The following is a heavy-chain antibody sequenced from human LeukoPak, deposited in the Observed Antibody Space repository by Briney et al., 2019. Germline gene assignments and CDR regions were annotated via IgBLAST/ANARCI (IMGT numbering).Heavy chain of an antibody. CDR2: IYYTGST. CDR3: ARAGLPGDAFDI. J-gene: IGHJ3*02. D-gene: IGHD3-16*01. CDR1: GDSISSYH. Sequence: SETLSLTCTVSGDSISSYHWSWIRQPPGKGLEWIGHIYYTGSTNYNPSLKSRVTISLDTSKNQFSLELSSVTAADTAVYYCARAGLPGDAFDIWGQGTMVTVSS. V-gene: IGHV4-59*01.